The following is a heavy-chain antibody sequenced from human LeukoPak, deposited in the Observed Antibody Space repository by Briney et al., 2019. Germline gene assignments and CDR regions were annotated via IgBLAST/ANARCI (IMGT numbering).Heavy chain of an antibody. CDR3: ARLVRGVVFDY. CDR2: IYYSGGT. Sequence: TSETLSLTCTVSGGSISSYYWGWIRQPPGKGLEWIGSIYYSGGTYYNPSLKSRVTISVDTSKNQFSLKLSSVTAADTAVYYCARLVRGVVFDYWGQGTLVTVSS. D-gene: IGHD3-10*01. J-gene: IGHJ4*02. CDR1: GGSISSYY. V-gene: IGHV4-39*01.